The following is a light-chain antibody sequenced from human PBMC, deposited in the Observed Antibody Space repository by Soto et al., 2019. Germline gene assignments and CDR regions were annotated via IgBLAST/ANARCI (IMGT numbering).Light chain of an antibody. CDR2: KAS. CDR1: QTISSW. V-gene: IGKV1-5*03. J-gene: IGKJ1*01. CDR3: QQYDSYPCT. Sequence: DIQMTQSPSTLSASVRDRVTITCRASQTISSWLAWYQQKPGKAPKLLIFKASSLQTGVPSKFSGSGSGTEFTLTIISLHPDDFATDYCQQYDSYPCTFGQGTKVEIK.